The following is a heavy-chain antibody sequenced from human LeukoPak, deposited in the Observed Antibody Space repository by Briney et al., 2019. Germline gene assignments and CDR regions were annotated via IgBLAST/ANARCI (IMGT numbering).Heavy chain of an antibody. CDR2: IKQDGSEK. CDR3: AKAGSSSWYGGWFDP. J-gene: IGHJ5*02. CDR1: GFTFSSYW. D-gene: IGHD6-13*01. V-gene: IGHV3-7*01. Sequence: GGSLRLCCAASGFTFSSYWMTWVRQAPGKGLEWVANIKQDGSEKYYVDTVKGRFTISRDNAKNSLYLQMNSLRAEDTAVYYCAKAGSSSWYGGWFDPWGQGTLVTVSS.